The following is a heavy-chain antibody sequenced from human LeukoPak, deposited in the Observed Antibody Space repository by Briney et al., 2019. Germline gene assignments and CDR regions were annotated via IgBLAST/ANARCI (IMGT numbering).Heavy chain of an antibody. V-gene: IGHV1-46*01. CDR3: ARDGHCSGGSCIWFDP. D-gene: IGHD2-15*01. J-gene: IGHJ5*02. CDR1: GYTFTSYY. Sequence: ASVKVSCKASGYTFTSYYMHWVRQAPGQGLEWMGIINPSGGSTSYAQKFQGRVTMTRDMSTSTVYMELSSLRSEDTAVYYCARDGHCSGGSCIWFDPWGQGTLVTVSS. CDR2: INPSGGST.